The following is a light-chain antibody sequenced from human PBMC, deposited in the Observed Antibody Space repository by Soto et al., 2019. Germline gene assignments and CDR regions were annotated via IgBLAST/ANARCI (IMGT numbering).Light chain of an antibody. V-gene: IGLV2-14*01. CDR3: CSYTTTSTGV. Sequence: QSVLTQPASVSGSPGQSIAISCTGTSSDVGGYNYVSWYQQHPGKAPKLMIYDVGSRPSGVSDRFSGSKSGNTASLTISGLRAEDEDDYYCCSYTTTSTGVFGTGTKVTVL. J-gene: IGLJ1*01. CDR1: SSDVGGYNY. CDR2: DVG.